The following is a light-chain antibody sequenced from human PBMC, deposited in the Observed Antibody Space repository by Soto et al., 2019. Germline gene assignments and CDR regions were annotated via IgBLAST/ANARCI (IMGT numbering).Light chain of an antibody. CDR3: QQYNSYPWT. Sequence: DIQMTQSPSTLSASVGDRVTITCRASQSISSWLAWYQQKPGKAPKLLLYKASSLESGVPSRFSGSGSGTEFTLTISRLQPDDFATYYCQQYNSYPWTFGQGTKVEIK. CDR2: KAS. CDR1: QSISSW. V-gene: IGKV1-5*03. J-gene: IGKJ1*01.